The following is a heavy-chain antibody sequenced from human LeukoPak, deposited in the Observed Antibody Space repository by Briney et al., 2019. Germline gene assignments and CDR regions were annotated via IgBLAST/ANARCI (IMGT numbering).Heavy chain of an antibody. CDR2: AYYSGST. V-gene: IGHV4-59*08. CDR3: ARNSAVATSRSWFDP. J-gene: IGHJ5*02. CDR1: DGSISNYY. D-gene: IGHD6-19*01. Sequence: KPSVTLSLTCSVFDGSISNYYWSWIRQPPGKGLEWIGYAYYSGSTTYNPSLESRVTISVDTSKNQFSLKLTAVTAADTAVYYCARNSAVATSRSWFDPWGQGTLVTVSS.